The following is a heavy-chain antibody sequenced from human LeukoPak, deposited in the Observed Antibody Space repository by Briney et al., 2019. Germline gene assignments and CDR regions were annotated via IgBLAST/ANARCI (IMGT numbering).Heavy chain of an antibody. J-gene: IGHJ4*02. D-gene: IGHD6-13*01. CDR1: GYTFAGYY. CDR3: ARVEIAAAGTRSDY. Sequence: ASVKVSCKASGYTFAGYYMHWVRQAPGQGLEWMGRINPNSGGTNYAQKFQGRVTMTRDTSISTAYMELSRLRSDDTAVYYCARVEIAAAGTRSDYWGQRTLVTVSS. V-gene: IGHV1-2*06. CDR2: INPNSGGT.